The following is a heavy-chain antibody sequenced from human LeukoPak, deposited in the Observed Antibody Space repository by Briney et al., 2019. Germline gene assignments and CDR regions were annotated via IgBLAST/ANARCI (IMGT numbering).Heavy chain of an antibody. CDR2: IYHSGST. Sequence: SETLSLTCTVSGYSISSGYYWGWIRQPPGKGLEWIGSIYHSGSTYYNPSLKSRVTISVDTSKNQFSLKLSSVTAADTAVYYCARVRGSYFPFDYWGQGTLVTVSS. V-gene: IGHV4-38-2*02. CDR1: GYSISSGYY. D-gene: IGHD1-26*01. J-gene: IGHJ4*02. CDR3: ARVRGSYFPFDY.